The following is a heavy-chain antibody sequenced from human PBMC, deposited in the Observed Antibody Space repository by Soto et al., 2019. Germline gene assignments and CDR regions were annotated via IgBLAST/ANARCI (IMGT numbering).Heavy chain of an antibody. V-gene: IGHV1-2*04. CDR3: ARDAAVGQWLGRDLYYYYYYMDV. CDR2: INPNSGGT. J-gene: IGHJ6*03. Sequence: ASVKVSCKASGYTFTGYYMHWVRQVPGQGLEWMGWINPNSGGTNYAQKFQGWVTMTRDTSISTAYMELSRLRSDDTAVYYCARDAAVGQWLGRDLYYYYYYMDVWGKGTTVTVSS. D-gene: IGHD6-19*01. CDR1: GYTFTGYY.